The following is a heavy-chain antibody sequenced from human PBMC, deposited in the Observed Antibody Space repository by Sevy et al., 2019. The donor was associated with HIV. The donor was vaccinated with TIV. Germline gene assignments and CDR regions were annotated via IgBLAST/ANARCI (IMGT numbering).Heavy chain of an antibody. CDR1: GFTFSDYY. CDR3: ARDLPHLLPWELSRGSDY. Sequence: GGSLRLSCAASGFTFSDYYMSWIRQAPGKGLEWVSYISSSSSYTNYADSVKGRFTLSRDNSKNTLFLQMNSLRAEDTALYYCARDLPHLLPWELSRGSDYWGQGTLVTVSS. J-gene: IGHJ4*02. CDR2: ISSSSSYT. D-gene: IGHD1-26*01. V-gene: IGHV3-11*06.